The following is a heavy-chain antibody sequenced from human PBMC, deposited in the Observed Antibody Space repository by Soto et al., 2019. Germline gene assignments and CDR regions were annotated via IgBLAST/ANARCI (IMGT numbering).Heavy chain of an antibody. CDR2: ISSSSSYI. Sequence: GGSLRLSCAASGFTFSSYSMNWVRQAPGKGLEWVSSISSSSSYIYYADSVKGRFTISRDNAKNSLYLQMNSLRAEDTAVYYCARVKFPIVLVPAAVDYWGQGTLVTVSS. CDR3: ARVKFPIVLVPAAVDY. J-gene: IGHJ4*02. D-gene: IGHD2-2*01. V-gene: IGHV3-21*01. CDR1: GFTFSSYS.